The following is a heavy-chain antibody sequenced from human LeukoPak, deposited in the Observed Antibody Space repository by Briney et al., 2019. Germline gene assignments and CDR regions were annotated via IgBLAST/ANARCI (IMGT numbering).Heavy chain of an antibody. CDR3: AREDYSDSSGLVDY. CDR1: GFTFSDYY. V-gene: IGHV3-11*04. J-gene: IGHJ4*02. D-gene: IGHD3-22*01. Sequence: GGSLRLSCAASGFTFSDYYMSWIRQAPGRGLEWVSYISSSGSPIYYADSVKGRFTISRDNAKNSLYLQMNSLRADDTAVYYCAREDYSDSSGLVDYWGQRTLVTVSS. CDR2: ISSSGSPI.